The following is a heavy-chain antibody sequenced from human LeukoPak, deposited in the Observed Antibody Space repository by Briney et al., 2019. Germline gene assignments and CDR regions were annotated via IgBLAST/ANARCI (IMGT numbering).Heavy chain of an antibody. D-gene: IGHD1-14*01. Sequence: SETLSLTCTVSGGSISSSSYYWGWIRQPPGKGLEWIGSIYYSGSTYYNPSLKSRVTISVDTSKNQFSLKLSSVTAADTAVYYCAMPEGFAFDTWGQGTMVTVSS. J-gene: IGHJ3*02. V-gene: IGHV4-39*01. CDR3: AMPEGFAFDT. CDR2: IYYSGST. CDR1: GGSISSSSYY.